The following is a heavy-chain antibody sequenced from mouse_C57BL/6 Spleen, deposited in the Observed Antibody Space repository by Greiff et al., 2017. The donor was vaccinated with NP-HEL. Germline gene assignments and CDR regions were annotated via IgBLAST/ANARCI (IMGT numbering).Heavy chain of an antibody. CDR1: GYAFSSSW. Sequence: VQLKESGPELVKPGASVKISCKASGYAFSSSWMNWVKQRPGKGLEWIGRIYPGDGGTTYNGKFKGKATLTADKSSSTAYMQLSSLTSEDSAVYFCARCYDGYYDYAMDYWGQGTSVTVSS. CDR3: ARCYDGYYDYAMDY. V-gene: IGHV1-82*01. D-gene: IGHD2-3*01. J-gene: IGHJ4*01. CDR2: IYPGDGGT.